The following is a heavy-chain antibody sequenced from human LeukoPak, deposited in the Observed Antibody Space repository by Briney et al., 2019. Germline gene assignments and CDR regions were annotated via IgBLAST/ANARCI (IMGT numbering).Heavy chain of an antibody. CDR1: GGSISSDNW. D-gene: IGHD3-22*01. CDR3: ARLGLLNYYDSSGYVFDY. V-gene: IGHV4-4*02. J-gene: IGHJ4*02. CDR2: VHRSGIT. Sequence: SETLSLTCSVSGGSISSDNWWSWVRQPPGKGLEWIGEVHRSGITNFNPSLKSRVTISVDTSKNQFSLKLTSVTAADTAVYYCARLGLLNYYDSSGYVFDYWGQGALVTVSS.